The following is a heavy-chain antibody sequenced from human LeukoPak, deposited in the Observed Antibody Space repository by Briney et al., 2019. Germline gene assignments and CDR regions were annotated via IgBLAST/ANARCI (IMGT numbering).Heavy chain of an antibody. CDR3: ARDVGIGEVHWFDP. J-gene: IGHJ5*02. CDR1: GFTFSSYS. Sequence: PGGSLRLSCAASGFTFSSYSMNWVRQAPGKGLERGSSISSSSSYIYYADSVKGRFTISRDNAKNSLYLQMNSLRAEDTAVYYCARDVGIGEVHWFDPWGQGTLVTVSS. V-gene: IGHV3-21*01. CDR2: ISSSSSYI. D-gene: IGHD3-10*01.